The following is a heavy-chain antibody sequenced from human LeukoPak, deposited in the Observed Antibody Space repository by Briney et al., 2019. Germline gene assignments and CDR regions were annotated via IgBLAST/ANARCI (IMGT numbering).Heavy chain of an antibody. CDR2: IYHSGST. CDR3: ARATYYYDSRYYFDY. J-gene: IGHJ4*02. Sequence: PSETLSLTCAVSGYSISSGYCWGWIRQPPGKGLEWIGSIYHSGSTYYNPSLKSRVTISVDTSKNQFSLKLSSVTAADTAVYYCARATYYYDSRYYFDYWGQGTLVTVSS. D-gene: IGHD3-22*01. CDR1: GYSISSGYC. V-gene: IGHV4-38-2*01.